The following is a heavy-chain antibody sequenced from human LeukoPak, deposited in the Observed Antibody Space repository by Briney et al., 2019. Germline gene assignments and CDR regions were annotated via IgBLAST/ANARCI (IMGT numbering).Heavy chain of an antibody. CDR3: ARDLSTVTTVY. V-gene: IGHV3-74*01. CDR1: GFSFSFYW. D-gene: IGHD4-17*01. Sequence: HPGGSLRLSCAASGFSFSFYWMHWVRQAPGKGPVWVSRIKTDGSIADYADSVKGRFTISRDNSKNTLYLQMNSLRAEDTAVYYCARDLSTVTTVYWGQGTLVTVSS. J-gene: IGHJ4*02. CDR2: IKTDGSIA.